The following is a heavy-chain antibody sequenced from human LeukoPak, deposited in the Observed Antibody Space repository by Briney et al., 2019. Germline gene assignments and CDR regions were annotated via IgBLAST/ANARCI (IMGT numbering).Heavy chain of an antibody. CDR2: ISSSGSTI. CDR3: ARSLPMARASDI. J-gene: IGHJ3*02. Sequence: GGSLRLSCAASGFTFSDYYMSWVRQAPGKGLEWVSYISSSGSTIYYADSVKGRFTISSDNAENSLYLQMNSLRAEDTAVYYCARSLPMARASDIWGQGTMVTVSS. V-gene: IGHV3-11*01. D-gene: IGHD3-10*01. CDR1: GFTFSDYY.